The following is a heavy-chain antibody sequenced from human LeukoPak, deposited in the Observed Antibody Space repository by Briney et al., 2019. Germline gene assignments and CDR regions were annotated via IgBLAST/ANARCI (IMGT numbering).Heavy chain of an antibody. CDR1: GFTFSSYS. Sequence: GGSLRLSCAASGFTFSSYSMNWVRQAPGKGLEWVSYISSSSSTIYYADSVKGRFTISRDNAKNSLYLQTNSLRDEDMAVYYCARQPWASHVRIAAAGTSHYYGMDVWGQGTTVTVSS. J-gene: IGHJ6*02. CDR2: ISSSSSTI. D-gene: IGHD6-13*01. V-gene: IGHV3-48*02. CDR3: ARQPWASHVRIAAAGTSHYYGMDV.